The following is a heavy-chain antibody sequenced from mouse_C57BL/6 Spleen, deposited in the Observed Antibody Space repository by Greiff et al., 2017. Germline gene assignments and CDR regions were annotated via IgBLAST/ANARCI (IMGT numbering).Heavy chain of an antibody. CDR1: GFSLTSYG. D-gene: IGHD2-3*01. Sequence: QVQLKESGPGLVQPSQSLSITCTVSGFSLTSYGVHWVRQSPGKGLEWLGVIWSGGSTDYNAAFISRLSISKDNSKSQVFFKMNSLQADDTAIYYCARNSGYDGYYGGYFDVWGTGTTVTVSS. J-gene: IGHJ1*03. CDR3: ARNSGYDGYYGGYFDV. CDR2: IWSGGST. V-gene: IGHV2-2*01.